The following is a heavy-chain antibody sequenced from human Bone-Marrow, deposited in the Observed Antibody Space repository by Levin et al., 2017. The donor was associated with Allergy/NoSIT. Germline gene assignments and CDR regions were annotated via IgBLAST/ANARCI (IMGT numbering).Heavy chain of an antibody. CDR2: VFHSGNT. V-gene: IGHV4-59*01. CDR3: ARDLGIMEGFFDL. CDR1: DGSFNDYY. D-gene: IGHD1-1*01. J-gene: IGHJ2*01. Sequence: SQTLSLTCNVSDGSFNDYYWGWLRQPPGKGLEWIGSVFHSGNTNSNPSLKSRVTISIDTSKNQFSLKLTSVTAADTAVYYCARDLGIMEGFFDLWGRGTLVTVSS.